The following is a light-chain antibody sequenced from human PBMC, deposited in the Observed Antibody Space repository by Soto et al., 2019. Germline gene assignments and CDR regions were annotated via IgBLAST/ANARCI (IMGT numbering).Light chain of an antibody. Sequence: DIVMTQSPDSLAVSLGERATINCKSSQSVLYSSNNKNYLAWYQQKPGQPPKLLIYWASTRESGVPDRFSGSGSGTDFTLTISSLQAEDVAVYYCQQYHSTPTWTFGQGTKVEIK. V-gene: IGKV4-1*01. J-gene: IGKJ1*01. CDR1: QSVLYSSNNKNY. CDR2: WAS. CDR3: QQYHSTPTWT.